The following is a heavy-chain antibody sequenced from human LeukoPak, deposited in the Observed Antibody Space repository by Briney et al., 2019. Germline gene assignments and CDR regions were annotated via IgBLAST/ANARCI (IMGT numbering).Heavy chain of an antibody. Sequence: GGSLRLSCVASGFTFSGHWMTWVRQAPGKGLEWVGNINPGGYDKFYVDSVEGRFTMSRDNARNSLYLQMDSLRAEDTAVYYCARLKGTTSVFDYWGQGTLVTVPS. J-gene: IGHJ4*02. CDR1: GFTFSGHW. CDR3: ARLKGTTSVFDY. V-gene: IGHV3-7*03. CDR2: INPGGYDK. D-gene: IGHD4-17*01.